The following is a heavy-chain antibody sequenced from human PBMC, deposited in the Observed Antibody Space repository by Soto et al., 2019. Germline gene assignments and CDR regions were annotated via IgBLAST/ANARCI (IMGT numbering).Heavy chain of an antibody. J-gene: IGHJ4*02. Sequence: PGGCLSLSCASSGFTFRSCWMSWFGKAPGKGLEWVANTKPEESEKFYVDSVKGRFTISRDNARNSLFLQMNSLSVEDTAIYYCARDGSAYSVYWGQGTLVTV. CDR2: TKPEESEK. V-gene: IGHV3-7*01. D-gene: IGHD3-22*01. CDR3: ARDGSAYSVY. CDR1: GFTFRSCW.